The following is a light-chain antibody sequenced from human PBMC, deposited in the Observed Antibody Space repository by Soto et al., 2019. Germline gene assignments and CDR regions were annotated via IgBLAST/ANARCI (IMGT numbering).Light chain of an antibody. CDR2: YNN. CDR3: AAWDDTLMGSYV. CDR1: SSNIGINS. V-gene: IGLV1-44*01. J-gene: IGLJ1*01. Sequence: QSVLTQPPSASGTPGQRVTISCSGSSSNIGINSVNWYQQLPGAAPKLLIYYNNQRPSGVPDRFSGSKSGTSASLAISGLQSEDEGDYYCAAWDDTLMGSYVFGAGTKLTVL.